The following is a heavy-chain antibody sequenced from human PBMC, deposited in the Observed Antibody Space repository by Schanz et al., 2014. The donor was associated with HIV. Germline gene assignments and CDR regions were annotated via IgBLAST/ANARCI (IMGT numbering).Heavy chain of an antibody. V-gene: IGHV3-21*01. CDR2: ITSAGDI. D-gene: IGHD1-20*01. CDR3: VRENNPRATRAFEI. J-gene: IGHJ3*02. CDR1: GFTFSSYA. Sequence: VQLVESGGGVVQPGRSLRLSCTASGFTFSSYAMHWVRQAPGKGLEWVSSITSAGDIYYADSVEGRFTISRDNAKNSLSLQMNSLRVEDTAVYYCVRENNPRATRAFEIWGQGTVVTVSS.